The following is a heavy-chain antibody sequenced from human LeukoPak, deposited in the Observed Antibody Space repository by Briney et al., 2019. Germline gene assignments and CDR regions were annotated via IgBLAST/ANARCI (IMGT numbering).Heavy chain of an antibody. V-gene: IGHV4-30-2*01. CDR2: IYHGGST. D-gene: IGHD2-15*01. J-gene: IGHJ5*02. Sequence: PSETLSLTYDVSGDSISSSRYSWSWLRQPPGKGLEWIGYIYHGGSTHYNPSLKSRVTISVDRSKKQFSLNLSSVTAADTAVYYCARMVVDVTRWFDPWGQGTLVTVSS. CDR3: ARMVVDVTRWFDP. CDR1: GDSISSSRYS.